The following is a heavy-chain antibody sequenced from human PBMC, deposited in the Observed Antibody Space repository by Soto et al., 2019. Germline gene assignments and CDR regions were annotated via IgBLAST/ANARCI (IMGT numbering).Heavy chain of an antibody. V-gene: IGHV1-2*02. J-gene: IGHJ5*02. CDR1: GYSFTDYV. D-gene: IGHD3-10*01. Sequence: ASLKLSCKASGYSFTDYVMHWVRLGPGQGFEWMGWINPKSRGTTYAHKFQGRVTMTRDTSNSTAYMELRGLTSDDTAIYYCARVTLKAGNWFDPWGQGTLVTVSS. CDR2: INPKSRGT. CDR3: ARVTLKAGNWFDP.